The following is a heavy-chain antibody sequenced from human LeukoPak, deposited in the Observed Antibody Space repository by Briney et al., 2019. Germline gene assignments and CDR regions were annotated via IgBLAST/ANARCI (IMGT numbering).Heavy chain of an antibody. Sequence: PGGSLRLSCAASRFTFSSYAMIWVRQAPGRGLEWVSGVSGSGGSTYYADSVKGRLTISRDNSKNTLYLQMNSLRAEDTAAYYCAKAVLTGYTSSWYFDSWGQGTLVTVSS. CDR2: VSGSGGST. J-gene: IGHJ4*02. CDR1: RFTFSSYA. CDR3: AKAVLTGYTSSWYFDS. D-gene: IGHD6-13*01. V-gene: IGHV3-23*01.